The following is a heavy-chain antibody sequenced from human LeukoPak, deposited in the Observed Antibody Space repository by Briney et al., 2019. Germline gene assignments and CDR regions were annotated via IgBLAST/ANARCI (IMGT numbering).Heavy chain of an antibody. J-gene: IGHJ6*02. Sequence: SETLSLTCTVSGGSISSSSYYWGWIRQPPGKGLEWIGSIYYSGSTYYNPSLKSRVTISVDTSKNQFSLKLSSVTAADTAVYYCARIRLTYDYYYYGMDVWGQGTTVTVSS. V-gene: IGHV4-39*07. D-gene: IGHD5-12*01. CDR2: IYYSGST. CDR1: GGSISSSSYY. CDR3: ARIRLTYDYYYYGMDV.